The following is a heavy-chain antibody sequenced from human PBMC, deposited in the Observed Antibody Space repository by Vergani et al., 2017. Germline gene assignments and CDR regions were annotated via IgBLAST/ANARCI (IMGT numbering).Heavy chain of an antibody. CDR2: INSDGSST. D-gene: IGHD6-13*01. V-gene: IGHV3-74*02. CDR1: GFTFDDYT. CDR3: ARADGYSSSWYSGISKRLPLVPKDYYMDV. Sequence: EVQLVESGGVVVQPGGSLRLSCAASGFTFDDYTMHWVRQAPGKGLEWVSRINSDGSSTSYADSVKGRFTISRDNAKNTLYLQMNSLRAEDTAVYYCARADGYSSSWYSGISKRLPLVPKDYYMDVWGKGTTVTVSS. J-gene: IGHJ6*03.